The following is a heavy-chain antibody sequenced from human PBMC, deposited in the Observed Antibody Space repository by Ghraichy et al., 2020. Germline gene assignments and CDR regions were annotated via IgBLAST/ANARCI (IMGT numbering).Heavy chain of an antibody. CDR3: ARDLQGLICGGDCFFNYGMDV. J-gene: IGHJ6*02. CDR2: SNNDGSSI. V-gene: IGHV3-74*01. D-gene: IGHD2-21*02. Sequence: GGSLRLSCAAPRLTFRSSWTHWVRQAPGKGLVWVSRSNNDGSSISYADSVKGRFTISRDNAKNTLYLQMNSLRAEDTAVYFCARDLQGLICGGDCFFNYGMDVWGQGTTVTVSS. CDR1: RLTFRSSW.